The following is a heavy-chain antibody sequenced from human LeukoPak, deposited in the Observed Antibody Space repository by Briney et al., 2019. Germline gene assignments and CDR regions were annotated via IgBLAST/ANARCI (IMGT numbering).Heavy chain of an antibody. V-gene: IGHV1-2*02. CDR3: ARASGSYWWFDS. CDR2: VNPNSGDT. CDR1: GYTFTSYA. Sequence: ASVKVSCKASGYTFTSYAMNWVRQAPGQGLEWMGCVNPNSGDTNYAQKFQGSVTMTRDTSISTVYMELSRLRSDDTAVYYCARASGSYWWFDSWGQGTLVTVSS. J-gene: IGHJ5*01. D-gene: IGHD1-26*01.